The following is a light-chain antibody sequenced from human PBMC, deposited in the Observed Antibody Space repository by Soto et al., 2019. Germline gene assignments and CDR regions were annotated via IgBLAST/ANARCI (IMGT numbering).Light chain of an antibody. CDR3: QQSYSAPRT. J-gene: IGKJ2*01. CDR2: AAS. Sequence: DIQMTQSPSSLPASVGDRVTITCRASQSITNYLSRYQQRPGKAPKLLIHAASNLQSGVPSRFSGSGSETDFSLTISSLQPEDFATYYCQQSYSAPRTFGQGTKVDIK. CDR1: QSITNY. V-gene: IGKV1-39*01.